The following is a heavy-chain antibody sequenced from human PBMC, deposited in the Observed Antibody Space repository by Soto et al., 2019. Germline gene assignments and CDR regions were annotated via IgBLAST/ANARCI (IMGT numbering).Heavy chain of an antibody. CDR3: ARSGDYSPYYYSHMDV. CDR1: GGSISNYY. D-gene: IGHD4-4*01. CDR2: IYHSGST. Sequence: SETLSLTCTVSGGSISNYYWSWIRQPPGKGLEWIGYIYHSGSTKYNPSLKSRVTISVDTSRTRFSLKLSSVTAADTAVYYCARSGDYSPYYYSHMDVWGKGTTVTVSS. J-gene: IGHJ6*03. V-gene: IGHV4-59*08.